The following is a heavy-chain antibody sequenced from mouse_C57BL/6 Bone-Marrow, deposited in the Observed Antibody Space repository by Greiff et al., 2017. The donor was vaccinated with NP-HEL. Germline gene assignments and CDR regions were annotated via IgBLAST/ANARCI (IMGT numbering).Heavy chain of an antibody. D-gene: IGHD2-3*01. CDR2: ITHSGET. CDR1: GFPITSGYY. Sequence: VKLMESGPGLVKPSQSLLLTCSITGFPITSGYYWIWIRQSPGKPLEWMGYITHSGETFYNPSLHILISITRETPTNQFFLQLNSVTTEDTAVYYWAGDYDGYWYFDVWGTGTTVTVSS. J-gene: IGHJ1*03. V-gene: IGHV12-3*01. CDR3: AGDYDGYWYFDV.